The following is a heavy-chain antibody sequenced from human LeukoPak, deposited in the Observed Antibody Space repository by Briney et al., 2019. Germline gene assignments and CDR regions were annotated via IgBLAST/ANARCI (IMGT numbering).Heavy chain of an antibody. CDR3: ARDSGLAAADPTDY. J-gene: IGHJ4*02. CDR2: ISYDGSNK. Sequence: GGSLRLSCAASGFTFSSYAMPWVRQAPGKGLEWVAVISYDGSNKYYADSVKGRFTISRDNAKNSLYLQMNSLRAEDTAVYYCARDSGLAAADPTDYWGQGTLVTVSS. V-gene: IGHV3-30-3*01. CDR1: GFTFSSYA. D-gene: IGHD6-13*01.